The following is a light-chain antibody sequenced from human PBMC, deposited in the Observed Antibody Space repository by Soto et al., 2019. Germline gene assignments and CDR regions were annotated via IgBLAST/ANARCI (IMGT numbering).Light chain of an antibody. Sequence: TLSLSPGERATLSCRASQSVSSSYLAWYQQKPCQAPRLLIYGASSSATGISDRFSGSGSGTDFTLSFSRLEPEDFAVYYCQQYGSSPLTFGGGTKVDIK. CDR3: QQYGSSPLT. J-gene: IGKJ4*01. V-gene: IGKV3-20*01. CDR1: QSVSSSY. CDR2: GAS.